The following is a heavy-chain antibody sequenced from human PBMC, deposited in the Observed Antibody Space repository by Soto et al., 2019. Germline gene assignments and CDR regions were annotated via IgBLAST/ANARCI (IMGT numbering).Heavy chain of an antibody. V-gene: IGHV3-13*01. CDR1: GFTFSSYD. CDR2: IGIAGDT. D-gene: IGHD3-22*01. Sequence: EVQLVESGGGLVQPGGSLRLSCAASGFTFSSYDMHWVRQAAGKGLEWVSTIGIAGDTYYPVSVQGRFTISRENAKNSLYLQVNSLTAGDTAVYFCARGGRHYDSTGSIDFWGQGTLVTVSS. CDR3: ARGGRHYDSTGSIDF. J-gene: IGHJ4*02.